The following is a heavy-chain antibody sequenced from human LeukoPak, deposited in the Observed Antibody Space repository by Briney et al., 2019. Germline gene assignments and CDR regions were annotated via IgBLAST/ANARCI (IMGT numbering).Heavy chain of an antibody. V-gene: IGHV3-43*01. J-gene: IGHJ6*03. Sequence: GGSLRLSCAASGFTFDDYTMHWVRQAPGKGLEWVSLISWDGGSTYYADSVKGRFTISRDNSKNSLYLQMNSLRTEDTALYYCAKEGKYSYGLNYYYYYMDVWGKGTTVTVSS. CDR3: AKEGKYSYGLNYYYYYMDV. D-gene: IGHD5-18*01. CDR2: ISWDGGST. CDR1: GFTFDDYT.